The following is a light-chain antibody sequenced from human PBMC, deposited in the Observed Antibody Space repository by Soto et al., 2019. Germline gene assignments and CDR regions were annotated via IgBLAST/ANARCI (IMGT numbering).Light chain of an antibody. CDR3: QEYNNWPPLFT. V-gene: IGKV3-15*01. Sequence: EIVMTQSPATLSVSPGERATLSCRASQSVSSNLAWYQQKPGQAPRLLIYGASTRATGIPARFSGSGSGTEFTLTISGLQSEDFAVYYCQEYNNWPPLFTFDRGTKVDSK. J-gene: IGKJ3*01. CDR1: QSVSSN. CDR2: GAS.